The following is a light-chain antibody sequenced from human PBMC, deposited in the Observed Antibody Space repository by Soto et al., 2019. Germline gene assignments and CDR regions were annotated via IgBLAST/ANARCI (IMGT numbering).Light chain of an antibody. CDR1: QSISLS. CDR2: DAS. V-gene: IGKV1-5*01. Sequence: DIRMTQSPSTLSAFVGDRVTITCRASQSISLSLVWYQQKPGKAPDLLISDASNLERGVPSRFSGSGSGTEFTLTISSLQPDDFATYYCQQYNSYWTFGPGTKVEIK. J-gene: IGKJ1*01. CDR3: QQYNSYWT.